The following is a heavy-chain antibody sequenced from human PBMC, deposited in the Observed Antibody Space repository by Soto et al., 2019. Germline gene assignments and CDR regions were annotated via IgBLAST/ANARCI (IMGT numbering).Heavy chain of an antibody. CDR3: ARILGYCSGGSCYPYYYYGMDV. D-gene: IGHD2-15*01. Sequence: SQTLSLPCAISGDSVSSNSAAWNWIRQSPSRGLEWLGRTYYRSKWYNDYAVSVKSRITINPDTSKNQFSLQLNSVTPEDTAVYYCARILGYCSGGSCYPYYYYGMDVWGQGTTVTVSS. CDR1: GDSVSSNSAA. CDR2: TYYRSKWYN. J-gene: IGHJ6*02. V-gene: IGHV6-1*01.